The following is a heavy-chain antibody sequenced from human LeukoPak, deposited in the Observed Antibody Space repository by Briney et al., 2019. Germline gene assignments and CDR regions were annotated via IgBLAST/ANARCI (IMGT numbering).Heavy chain of an antibody. CDR2: ISSSSNYI. CDR1: GFTFSSYT. V-gene: IGHV3-21*01. D-gene: IGHD3-9*01. J-gene: IGHJ4*02. Sequence: GGSLRLSCAASGFTFSSYTMNWVRQAPGKGLEWVSSISSSSNYIYYADSLEGRFTISRDNARNSLYLQMNSLGAEDTAVYYCASRHDLTDWGQGTLVTVSS. CDR3: ASRHDLTD.